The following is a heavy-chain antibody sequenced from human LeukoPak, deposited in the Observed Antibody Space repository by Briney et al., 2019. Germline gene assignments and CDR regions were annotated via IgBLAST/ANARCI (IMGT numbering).Heavy chain of an antibody. J-gene: IGHJ5*02. CDR1: GFTFSSYG. Sequence: GGSLRLSCAASGFTFSSYGMHWVRQAPGKGLEWVAVIWYDGSNKYYEDSVKGRFTISRDNSKNTLYLQMNSLRAEDTAVYYCARGAAAGTYNWFDPWGQGTLVTVSS. D-gene: IGHD6-13*01. V-gene: IGHV3-33*01. CDR2: IWYDGSNK. CDR3: ARGAAAGTYNWFDP.